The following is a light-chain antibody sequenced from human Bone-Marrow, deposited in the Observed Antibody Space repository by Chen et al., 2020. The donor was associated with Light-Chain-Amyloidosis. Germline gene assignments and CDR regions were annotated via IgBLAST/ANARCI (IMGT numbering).Light chain of an antibody. CDR1: QSVGAY. CDR3: QQYNNWPPWT. J-gene: IGKJ1*01. Sequence: VLTQSPATLSLSPGEGATLSCRTSQSVGAYLAWYQQRPGQAPRLLIYGASTRATGIPARFSGSGSGTEFTLTISSLQSEDFAVYYCQQYNNWPPWTFGQGTKVEIK. CDR2: GAS. V-gene: IGKV3-15*01.